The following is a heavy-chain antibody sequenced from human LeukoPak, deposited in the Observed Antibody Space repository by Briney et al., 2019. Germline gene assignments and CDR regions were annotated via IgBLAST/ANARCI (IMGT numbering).Heavy chain of an antibody. CDR3: ARGGRGRNWFDP. V-gene: IGHV4-61*08. Sequence: PSETLSLTCTVSGDSVASGGYYWNWIRQPPGKGLEWIGYIYYSMSTNYNLSLKSRVTISLDTSENQFSLKLTSVTAADTAVYYCARGGRGRNWFDPWGQGTLVTVSS. CDR2: IYYSMST. J-gene: IGHJ5*02. CDR1: GDSVASGGYY. D-gene: IGHD3-10*01.